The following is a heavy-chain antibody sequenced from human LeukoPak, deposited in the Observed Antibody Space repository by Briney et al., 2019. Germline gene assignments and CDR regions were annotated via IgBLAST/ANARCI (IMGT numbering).Heavy chain of an antibody. CDR1: GFTFSSYS. Sequence: GGSLRLSCAASGFTFSSYSMNWVRQAPGKGLEWVSSISSSSSYIYYADSVKGRFTISRDNAKNSLYLQMNSLRAEDTAVYYCAGALVAARIFDYWGQGTLVTVPS. D-gene: IGHD6-6*01. J-gene: IGHJ4*02. CDR3: AGALVAARIFDY. V-gene: IGHV3-21*01. CDR2: ISSSSSYI.